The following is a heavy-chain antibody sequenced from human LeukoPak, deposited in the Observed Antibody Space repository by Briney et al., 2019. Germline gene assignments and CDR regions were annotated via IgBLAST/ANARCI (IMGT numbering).Heavy chain of an antibody. CDR2: IKTDGSDK. CDR3: ARNRLSLES. Sequence: GGSLRLSCVASGFTFSSSWMSWVRQAPGKGLEWVANIKTDGSDKYYVDSVKGRFTISRDNAKNSLYLQMNSLRVENTAVYYCARNRLSLESWGQGILVTVSS. J-gene: IGHJ4*02. D-gene: IGHD2/OR15-2a*01. V-gene: IGHV3-7*01. CDR1: GFTFSSSW.